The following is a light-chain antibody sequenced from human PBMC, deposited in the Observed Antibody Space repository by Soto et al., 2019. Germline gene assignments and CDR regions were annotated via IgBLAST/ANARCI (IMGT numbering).Light chain of an antibody. CDR3: QQYNNWPIT. CDR2: GAS. J-gene: IGKJ5*01. Sequence: EIVMTQSPATLSVSPGERATLSCRASQSVSSNLAWYQQKPGQAPRLLIYGASTRATGIPARFSGSGSGPEFTLTNSRLQAEDFAGYYCQQYNNWPITVGQGTRLEIK. CDR1: QSVSSN. V-gene: IGKV3-15*01.